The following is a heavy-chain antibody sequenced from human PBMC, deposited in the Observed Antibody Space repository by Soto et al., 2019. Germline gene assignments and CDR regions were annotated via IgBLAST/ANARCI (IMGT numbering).Heavy chain of an antibody. J-gene: IGHJ4*02. D-gene: IGHD2-21*01. CDR1: GYTFTSYD. CDR2: MNPNSGNT. V-gene: IGHV1-8*01. CDR3: ARVPSPARPGDHYFDY. Sequence: ASVKVSCKASGYTFTSYDINWVRQATGQGLEWMGWMNPNSGNTGYAQKFQGRVTMTRNTSISTAYMELGSLRSEDTAVYYCARVPSPARPGDHYFDYWGQGTLVTVSS.